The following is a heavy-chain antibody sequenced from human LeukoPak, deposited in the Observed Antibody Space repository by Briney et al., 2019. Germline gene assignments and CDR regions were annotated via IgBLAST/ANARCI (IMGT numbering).Heavy chain of an antibody. CDR2: MNPNSGNT. V-gene: IGHV1-8*01. CDR3: ARVSDGGTPPSHDY. D-gene: IGHD4-23*01. Sequence: ASVKVSCKASGYTFSSYDIHWVRQATGQGLEGMGWMNPNSGNTGYAQNFQGRVTMTRNTSISTAYLELSSLRSEDTAVYYCARVSDGGTPPSHDYWGQGTLVTVSS. CDR1: GYTFSSYD. J-gene: IGHJ4*02.